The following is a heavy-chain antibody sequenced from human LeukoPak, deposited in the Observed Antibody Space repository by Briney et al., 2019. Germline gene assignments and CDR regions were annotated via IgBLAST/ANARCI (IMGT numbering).Heavy chain of an antibody. Sequence: GGSLRLSCAASGFIVSGNYMSWVRQAPGQGLECVAVITGSDHTYYAESVRGRFTISRDTSENTLYLQMNSLRAEDTAVYYCVRWPGAYYGEDSWGQGTLVTVSS. D-gene: IGHD4/OR15-4a*01. V-gene: IGHV3-53*01. CDR1: GFIVSGNY. CDR2: ITGSDHT. J-gene: IGHJ4*02. CDR3: VRWPGAYYGEDS.